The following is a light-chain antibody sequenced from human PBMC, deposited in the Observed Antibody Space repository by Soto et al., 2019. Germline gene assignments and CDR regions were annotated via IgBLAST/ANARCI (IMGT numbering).Light chain of an antibody. Sequence: DIQTNQSPSSLSASVGDRVTIPCRASQGISNYLAWYQQKPGKAPKLLIYAAYTLQSGVPSRFSGSGSGTDFTLTISSLQPEDFATYFCQQLNSYPITLGQGTRLEIK. CDR1: QGISNY. J-gene: IGKJ5*01. CDR3: QQLNSYPIT. CDR2: AAY. V-gene: IGKV1-9*01.